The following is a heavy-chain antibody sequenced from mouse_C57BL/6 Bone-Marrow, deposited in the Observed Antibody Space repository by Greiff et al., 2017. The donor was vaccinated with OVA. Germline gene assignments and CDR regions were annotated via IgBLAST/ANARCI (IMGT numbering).Heavy chain of an antibody. CDR2: IYPGSGST. CDR1: GYTFTSYW. Sequence: QVQLQQPGAELVKPGASVKMSCKASGYTFTSYWITWVKQRPGQGLEWIGDIYPGSGSTNYNEKLKSKATLTVDTSSSTAYMQLSSLTSEDSAVYYCARRGLLWLRRGYFDYWGQGTTLTVSS. D-gene: IGHD2-2*01. J-gene: IGHJ2*01. CDR3: ARRGLLWLRRGYFDY. V-gene: IGHV1-55*01.